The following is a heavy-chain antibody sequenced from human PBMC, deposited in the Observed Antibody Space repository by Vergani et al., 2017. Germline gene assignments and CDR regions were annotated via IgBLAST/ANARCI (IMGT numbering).Heavy chain of an antibody. CDR3: AREVGYGGYYYYYGMDV. Sequence: QVQLQESGPGLVKPSETLSLTCTVSGGSISSYYWSWIRQPPGKGLEWIAYIYTSGSTNYNPSLKSRVTISVDTSKNQFSLKLSSVTAADTAVYYCAREVGYGGYYYYYGMDVWGQGTTVTVSS. J-gene: IGHJ6*02. CDR2: IYTSGST. CDR1: GGSISSYY. D-gene: IGHD4-23*01. V-gene: IGHV4-4*09.